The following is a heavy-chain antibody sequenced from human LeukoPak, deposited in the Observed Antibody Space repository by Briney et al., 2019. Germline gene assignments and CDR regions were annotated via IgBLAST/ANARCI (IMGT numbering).Heavy chain of an antibody. CDR1: GYTFTGYY. CDR3: ARISDYGDYDYYYYGMDV. Sequence: APVKVSCKASGYTFTGYYMHWVRQAPGQGLEWMGWISAYNGNANYAQKLQGRVTMTTDTSTSTAYMELRSLRSDDTAVYYCARISDYGDYDYYYYGMDVWGQGTTVTVSS. J-gene: IGHJ6*02. CDR2: ISAYNGNA. V-gene: IGHV1-18*04. D-gene: IGHD4-17*01.